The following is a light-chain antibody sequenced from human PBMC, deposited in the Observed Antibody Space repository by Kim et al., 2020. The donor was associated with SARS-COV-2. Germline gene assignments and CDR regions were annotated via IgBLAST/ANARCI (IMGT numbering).Light chain of an antibody. CDR3: DSRDSSGNRVL. J-gene: IGLJ3*02. Sequence: SSELTQDPAVSVALGQTVRITCQGDILRHYSASWYQQKPGQAPILVIYATDRRPSGIPDRFSGSISGNTASLTITWAQAEDEADYFCDSRDSSGNRVLFGGGTQLTVL. V-gene: IGLV3-19*01. CDR1: ILRHYS. CDR2: ATD.